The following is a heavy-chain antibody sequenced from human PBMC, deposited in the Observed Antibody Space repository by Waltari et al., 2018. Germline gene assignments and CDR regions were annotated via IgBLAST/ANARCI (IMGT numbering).Heavy chain of an antibody. Sequence: QVQLQESGPGLLKPSETLSLTCGVSGYSIHSGSYWAWIRQPPGKGLEWIGSVYYGGTTYFNSSLNSRATISKDASENQFSLRLRFVTAADTAVYFCVARPTVTNSRYFDSWGQGILVIVSS. CDR2: VYYGGTT. CDR3: VARPTVTNSRYFDS. J-gene: IGHJ4*02. CDR1: GYSIHSGSY. V-gene: IGHV4-38-2*01. D-gene: IGHD4-17*01.